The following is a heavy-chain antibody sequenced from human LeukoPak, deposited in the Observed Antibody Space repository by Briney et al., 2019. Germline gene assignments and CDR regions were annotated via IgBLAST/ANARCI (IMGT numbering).Heavy chain of an antibody. CDR3: ARELRDITMIPGRIDY. J-gene: IGHJ4*02. CDR2: ISSSSSYI. D-gene: IGHD3-22*01. Sequence: SGGSLRLSCAASGFTFSSYSMNWVRQAPGKGLEWASSISSSSSYIYYADSVKGRFTISRDNAKNSLYLQINSLRAEDTAVYYCARELRDITMIPGRIDYWGQGTLVTVSS. V-gene: IGHV3-21*01. CDR1: GFTFSSYS.